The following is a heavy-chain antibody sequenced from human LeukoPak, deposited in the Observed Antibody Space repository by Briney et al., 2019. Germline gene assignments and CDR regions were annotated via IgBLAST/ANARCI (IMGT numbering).Heavy chain of an antibody. V-gene: IGHV1-2*02. CDR2: INPNSGGT. J-gene: IGHJ4*02. CDR3: ARVDFWSGYFGGMDY. Sequence: ASVKVSCKASGYTLTGYYMHWVRQAPGRGLEWMGWINPNSGGTNYAQKFQGRVTMTRDTSISTAYMELSRLRSDDTAVYYCARVDFWSGYFGGMDYWGQGTLVTVSS. CDR1: GYTLTGYY. D-gene: IGHD3-3*01.